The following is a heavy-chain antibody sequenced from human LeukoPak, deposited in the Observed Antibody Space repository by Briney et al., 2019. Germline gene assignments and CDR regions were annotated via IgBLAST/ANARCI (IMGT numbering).Heavy chain of an antibody. J-gene: IGHJ5*02. CDR2: INHSGST. Sequence: SETLSLTCAVYGGSFSGYYWSWIRQPPGKGLEWIGEINHSGSTNYNPSLKSRVTISVDTSKNQFSLKLSSVTAADTAVYYCARDLCSSTSCYRYNWFDPWGQGTLVTVSS. CDR1: GGSFSGYY. CDR3: ARDLCSSTSCYRYNWFDP. D-gene: IGHD2-2*01. V-gene: IGHV4-34*01.